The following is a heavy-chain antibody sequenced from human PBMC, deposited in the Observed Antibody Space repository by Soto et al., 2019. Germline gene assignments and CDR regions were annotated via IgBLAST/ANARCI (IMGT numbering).Heavy chain of an antibody. CDR3: ARESSREYYFDY. Sequence: QVQLVESGGGVVQPGRSLRLSCAASGFTFSSYGMHWVRQAPGKGLEWVAVIWYDGSNKYYADSVKGRFTISRDNSKNPLYLQMNSLRAEDTAVYYCARESSREYYFDYWGQGTLVTVSS. CDR1: GFTFSSYG. V-gene: IGHV3-33*01. D-gene: IGHD3-10*01. J-gene: IGHJ4*02. CDR2: IWYDGSNK.